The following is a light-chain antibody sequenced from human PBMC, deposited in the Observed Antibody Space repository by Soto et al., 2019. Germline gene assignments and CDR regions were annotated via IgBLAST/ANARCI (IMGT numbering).Light chain of an antibody. J-gene: IGKJ1*01. Sequence: DIQMTQSPSTLSGSVGDRVTITCRASQTISSWLAWYQQKPGKAPKLLIYNESTLKSGVPARFSGSGSGTEFTLTISSLQPDDFSTYYCQHYNSYSDAFGQGTKGELK. V-gene: IGKV1-5*03. CDR1: QTISSW. CDR2: NES. CDR3: QHYNSYSDA.